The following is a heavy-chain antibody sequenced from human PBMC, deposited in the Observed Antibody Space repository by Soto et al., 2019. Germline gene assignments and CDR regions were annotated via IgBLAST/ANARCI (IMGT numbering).Heavy chain of an antibody. J-gene: IGHJ4*02. D-gene: IGHD4-17*01. V-gene: IGHV4-31*03. CDR1: GASVNYGGYY. CDR3: ARALPPASSTVATYYFDY. CDR2: IYYSGTT. Sequence: SETLSLTCTVSGASVNYGGYYWGWVRQRPGKGLEWIAYIYYSGTTSFNPSLRSRLSISVDTSKNEFSRQLSSVTAADTAVYFSARALPPASSTVATYYFDYWGQGTLVTVSS.